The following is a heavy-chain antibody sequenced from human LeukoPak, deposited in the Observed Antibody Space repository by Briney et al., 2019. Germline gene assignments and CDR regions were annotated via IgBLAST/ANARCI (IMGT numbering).Heavy chain of an antibody. CDR1: GGSMNSHY. V-gene: IGHV4-59*11. D-gene: IGHD3-16*02. CDR3: ARSPYRYYFDY. Sequence: SETLSLTCAVSGGSMNSHYWSWIRQPPGKGLEWIGYIYYSGSTNYNPSLKSRVTISVDTSKNQFSLKLSSVTAADTAVYYCARSPYRYYFDYWGQGTLVTVSS. J-gene: IGHJ4*02. CDR2: IYYSGST.